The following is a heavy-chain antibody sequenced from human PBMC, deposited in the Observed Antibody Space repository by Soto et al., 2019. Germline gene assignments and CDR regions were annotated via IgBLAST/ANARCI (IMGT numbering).Heavy chain of an antibody. CDR3: ARDLGIVATNLIYYYYYGMDV. D-gene: IGHD5-12*01. CDR2: IIPIFGTA. J-gene: IGHJ6*02. Sequence: GASVKVSCKASGGTFSSYAISWVRQAPGQGLEWMGGIIPIFGTANYAQKFQGRVTITADESTSTAYMELSSLRSEDTAVYYCARDLGIVATNLIYYYYYGMDVWCQGTTVTVSS. CDR1: GGTFSSYA. V-gene: IGHV1-69*13.